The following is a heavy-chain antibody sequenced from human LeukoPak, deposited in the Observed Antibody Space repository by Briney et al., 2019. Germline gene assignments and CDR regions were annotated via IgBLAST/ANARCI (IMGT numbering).Heavy chain of an antibody. Sequence: PGGSLRLSCAASGFTFSSSAMGWVRQAPGKGLEWVSAISGSGGSTYYAGSVKGRFTISRDNSKNTLYLQMNSLRAEDTALYYCAKDGGIAARLTDYWGQGTLVTVSS. V-gene: IGHV3-23*01. CDR3: AKDGGIAARLTDY. CDR1: GFTFSSSA. CDR2: ISGSGGST. D-gene: IGHD6-6*01. J-gene: IGHJ4*02.